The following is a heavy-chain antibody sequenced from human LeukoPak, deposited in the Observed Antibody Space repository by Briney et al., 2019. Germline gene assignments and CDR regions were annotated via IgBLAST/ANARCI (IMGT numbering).Heavy chain of an antibody. CDR1: GGSFSGYY. D-gene: IGHD5-18*01. J-gene: IGHJ4*02. CDR2: INHSGST. V-gene: IGHV4-34*01. Sequence: SETLSLTCAVYGGSFSGYYWSWIRQPPGKGLEWIGEINHSGSTNYNPSLKSRVTISVDTSKNQFSLTLSSVTSADTAVYYCALHVVDTAMVDYWGQGTLVTASS. CDR3: ALHVVDTAMVDY.